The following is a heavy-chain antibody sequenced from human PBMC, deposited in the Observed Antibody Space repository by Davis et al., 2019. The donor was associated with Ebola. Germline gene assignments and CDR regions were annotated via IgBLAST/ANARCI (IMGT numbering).Heavy chain of an antibody. J-gene: IGHJ5*02. CDR2: ISSSSSYI. CDR1: GFTFSSYS. V-gene: IGHV3-21*04. D-gene: IGHD3-3*01. Sequence: GGSLRLSCAASGFTFSSYSMNWVRQAPGKGLEWVSSISSSSSYIYYADSVKGRFTISRDNAKNSLYLQMNSLRAEDTAVYYCAKVEDFGVVLAWFDPWGQGTLVTVSS. CDR3: AKVEDFGVVLAWFDP.